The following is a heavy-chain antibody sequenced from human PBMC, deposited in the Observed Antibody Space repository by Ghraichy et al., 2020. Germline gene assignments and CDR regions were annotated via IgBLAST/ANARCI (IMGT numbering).Heavy chain of an antibody. CDR2: IIPIFGTA. CDR1: GGTFSSYA. J-gene: IGHJ6*02. D-gene: IGHD2-2*01. Sequence: SSVKVSCKASGGTFSSYAISWVRQAPGQGLEWMGGIIPIFGTANYAQKFQGRVTITADESTSTAYMELSSLRSEDTAVYYCARGYCSSTSCYGPFVSYYGMDVWGQGTTVTVSS. V-gene: IGHV1-69*13. CDR3: ARGYCSSTSCYGPFVSYYGMDV.